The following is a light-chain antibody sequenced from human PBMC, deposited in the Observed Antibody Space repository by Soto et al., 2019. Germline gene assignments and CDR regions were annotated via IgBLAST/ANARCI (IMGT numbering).Light chain of an antibody. Sequence: QSALSQPASVSGSPGQSITISCTGTSSDVGTYNLVSRYQQHPGKAPKLMIYEGSKRASGVSNRFSGSRSGNTASLTISGLQAEDEADFYCCSYATSGYVFGTGTKVTVL. V-gene: IGLV2-23*01. CDR2: EGS. CDR3: CSYATSGYV. CDR1: SSDVGTYNL. J-gene: IGLJ1*01.